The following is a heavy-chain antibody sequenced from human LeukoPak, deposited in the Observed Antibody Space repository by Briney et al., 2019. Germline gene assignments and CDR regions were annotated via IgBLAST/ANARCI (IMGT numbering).Heavy chain of an antibody. CDR2: ISHSGIT. D-gene: IGHD3-22*01. CDR3: ASFRWAIGFEN. V-gene: IGHV4-34*01. CDR1: GGSFSDYY. J-gene: IGHJ4*02. Sequence: PSETLSLTXAVYGGSFSDYYWSCIRQPPGKGLEWIGEISHSGITKYNPSLKSRVTISVDTSKNQFSLKLNSVTAADTAVYYCASFRWAIGFENWGQGTLVTVSS.